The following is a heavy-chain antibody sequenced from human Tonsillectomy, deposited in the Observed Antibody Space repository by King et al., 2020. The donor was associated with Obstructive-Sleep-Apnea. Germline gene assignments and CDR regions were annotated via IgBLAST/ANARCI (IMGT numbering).Heavy chain of an antibody. CDR1: GFTFSDYY. J-gene: IGHJ4*02. CDR2: ISNSGSAV. V-gene: IGHV3-11*01. CDR3: AIRYYASARD. Sequence: VQLVESGGDLVKPGGSLTLSCVASGFTFSDYYMSWVRQAPGKGLEWGSYISNSGSAVYYADTVNCRFTISRDNAENTVYRQMDSLRPQDTAVYYCAIRYYASARDWGQGTLVTVTS. D-gene: IGHD3-10*01.